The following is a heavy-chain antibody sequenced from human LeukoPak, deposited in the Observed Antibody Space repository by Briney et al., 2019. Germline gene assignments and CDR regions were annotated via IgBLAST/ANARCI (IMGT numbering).Heavy chain of an antibody. Sequence: GGSLRLSCAASGFTFSDYYMSWIRQAPGKGLEWVSYISSSGSTIYYADSVKGRFTISRDNAKNSLYLQMNSLRAEDTALYYCAKAGLRLGELSFDYWGQGTLVTVSS. D-gene: IGHD3-16*02. CDR3: AKAGLRLGELSFDY. V-gene: IGHV3-11*01. CDR1: GFTFSDYY. CDR2: ISSSGSTI. J-gene: IGHJ4*02.